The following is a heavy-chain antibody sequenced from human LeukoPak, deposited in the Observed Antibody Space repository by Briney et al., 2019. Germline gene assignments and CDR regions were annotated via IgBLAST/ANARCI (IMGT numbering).Heavy chain of an antibody. CDR3: ARDFDSSGWFDY. D-gene: IGHD6-19*01. V-gene: IGHV1-18*04. CDR2: ISAYNGNT. Sequence: GASVKVSCKASAYSFTSYCISWVRQAPRQWLELMGWISAYNGNTNYAQKLQGRVTMTTDTSTSTAYMELRSLRSDDTAVYYCARDFDSSGWFDYWGQGTLVTVSS. CDR1: AYSFTSYC. J-gene: IGHJ4*02.